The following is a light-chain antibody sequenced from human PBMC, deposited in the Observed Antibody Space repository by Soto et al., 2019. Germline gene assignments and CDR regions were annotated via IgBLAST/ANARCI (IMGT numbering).Light chain of an antibody. CDR2: EGS. Sequence: QSALTQPASVSGSPGQSIIISCTGTSSDVGSYNLVSWYQQHPGKAPKLMIYEGSKRPSGVSDRFSGSKSGNTASLTISGLQAEDEADYYCCSYAGSITYVFGTGTKLTVL. V-gene: IGLV2-23*01. J-gene: IGLJ1*01. CDR1: SSDVGSYNL. CDR3: CSYAGSITYV.